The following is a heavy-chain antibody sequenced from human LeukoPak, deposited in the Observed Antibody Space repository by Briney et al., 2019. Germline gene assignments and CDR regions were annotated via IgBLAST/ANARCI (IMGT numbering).Heavy chain of an antibody. V-gene: IGHV1-24*01. Sequence: ASVKVSCKVSGYTLTELPMHWVRQAPGKGLEWMGGFDPEDGETIYAQKFQGRVTMTEDTSTDTAYMELSSLRSEDTAVYYCATQYSSGWYGHFDYWGQGTLVTVSS. CDR1: GYTLTELP. J-gene: IGHJ4*02. CDR3: ATQYSSGWYGHFDY. D-gene: IGHD6-19*01. CDR2: FDPEDGET.